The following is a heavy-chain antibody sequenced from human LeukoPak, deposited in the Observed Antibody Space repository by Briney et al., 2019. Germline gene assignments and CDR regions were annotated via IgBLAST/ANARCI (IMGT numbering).Heavy chain of an antibody. D-gene: IGHD6-13*01. CDR1: GFNVSSNY. J-gene: IGHJ4*02. CDR2: IYSGGST. V-gene: IGHV3-66*01. CDR3: ARVDSRTAQFDY. Sequence: GGSLTLSCAVSGFNVSSNYLNWVRQAPGKGPEWVSVIYSGGSTYYADSVKGRFTISRDNSKNTLYLQMNSLRAEDTAVYHCARVDSRTAQFDYWGQGTLVTVSS.